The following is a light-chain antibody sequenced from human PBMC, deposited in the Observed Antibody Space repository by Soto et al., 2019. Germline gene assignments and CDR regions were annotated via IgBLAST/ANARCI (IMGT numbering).Light chain of an antibody. J-gene: IGKJ5*01. CDR1: QTISSW. Sequence: PSSLSRSVAYRCTIAFRSSQTISSWLAWYQQKPGKAPKLLIYAASSLQSGVPSRFSGSGSGTDFTLTISSLQPEDFATYYCQQSYSTPITFGQGTRLEI. CDR3: QQSYSTPIT. CDR2: AAS. V-gene: IGKV1-39*01.